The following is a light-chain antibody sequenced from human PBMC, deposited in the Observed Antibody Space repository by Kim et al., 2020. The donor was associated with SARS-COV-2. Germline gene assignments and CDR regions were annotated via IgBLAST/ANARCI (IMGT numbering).Light chain of an antibody. J-gene: IGLJ3*02. CDR1: SSNIGSNY. Sequence: GQMVTISCSGSSSNIGSNYVYWYQQLPGTAPKLLIYRNNHRPSGVPDRFSGSKSGTSASLAISGLRSEDEADYYCASWHDSLSAWVFGGGTQLTVL. V-gene: IGLV1-47*01. CDR2: RNN. CDR3: ASWHDSLSAWV.